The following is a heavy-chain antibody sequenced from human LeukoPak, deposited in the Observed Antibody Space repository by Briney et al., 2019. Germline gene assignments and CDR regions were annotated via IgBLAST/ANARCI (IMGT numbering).Heavy chain of an antibody. D-gene: IGHD3-3*01. J-gene: IGHJ4*02. CDR2: VHLDGRT. CDR1: GGSISSYY. V-gene: IGHV4-59*12. Sequence: SETLSLTCTVSGGSISSYYWSWVRQPPGKGLEWIGEVHLDGRTNYNPSLESRLTMSVDFSENHISLKLTSVTAADTAVYYCAREGGFYRPLDYSGQGTLVTVSS. CDR3: AREGGFYRPLDY.